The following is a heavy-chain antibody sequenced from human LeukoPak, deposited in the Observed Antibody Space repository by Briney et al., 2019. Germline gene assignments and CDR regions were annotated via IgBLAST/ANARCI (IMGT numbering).Heavy chain of an antibody. J-gene: IGHJ6*03. CDR3: TRDFQGRFYYHVDV. CDR1: VFSFCSYW. D-gene: IGHD3-10*01. V-gene: IGHV3-7*01. CDR2: MNQDGSEI. Sequence: GGSLRLSCAASVFSFCSYWMSWVRQAPGRGLEWVANMNQDGSEIYYVDSVKGRLTISRDNAKNSLYLQMNSLRAEDTGVYYCTRDFQGRFYYHVDVWGKGTTVTVSS.